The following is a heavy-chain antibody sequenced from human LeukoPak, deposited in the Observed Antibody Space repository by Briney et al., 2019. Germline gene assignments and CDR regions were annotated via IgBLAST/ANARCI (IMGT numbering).Heavy chain of an antibody. CDR3: AREERYYDFWSGPQASDY. V-gene: IGHV3-7*01. CDR1: GFTFSSHW. J-gene: IGHJ4*02. D-gene: IGHD3-3*01. Sequence: GGSLRLSCAASGFTFSSHWMSWVRQAPGKGLEWVANIKQDGSEKYYVDSVKGRFTISRDNAKNSLYLQMNSLRAEDTAVYYWAREERYYDFWSGPQASDYWGQGTLVTVSS. CDR2: IKQDGSEK.